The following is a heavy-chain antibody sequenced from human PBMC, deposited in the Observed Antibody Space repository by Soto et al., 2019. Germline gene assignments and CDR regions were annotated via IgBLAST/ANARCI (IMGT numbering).Heavy chain of an antibody. V-gene: IGHV4-34*08. CDR3: AILGVWGSYRHNAIDF. CDR1: GGTFSAHY. CDR2: INHSGST. Sequence: QVQLQQWGTGLLKPSETLSLTCDVFGGTFSAHYWSWIRQGPGKGLEWIGQINHSGSTRINPSLDSRVTMSVYTSKNQFSLRLNSVTAADTAVYYCAILGVWGSYRHNAIDFWGQGTMVTVSS. J-gene: IGHJ3*01. D-gene: IGHD3-16*02.